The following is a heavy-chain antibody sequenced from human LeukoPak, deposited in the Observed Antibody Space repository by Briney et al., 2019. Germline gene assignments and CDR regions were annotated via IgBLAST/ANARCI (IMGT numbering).Heavy chain of an antibody. Sequence: GGSLRLSCAASGFTFSSYGMHWVRQAPRKGLGWVAVISYDGSNKYYADSVKGRFSISRDNSKSTLYLQMSSLRAEDTAVYYCAKPDYYDSSGYYLRFFDHWGQGTLVTVSS. CDR3: AKPDYYDSSGYYLRFFDH. J-gene: IGHJ4*02. CDR2: ISYDGSNK. CDR1: GFTFSSYG. V-gene: IGHV3-30*18. D-gene: IGHD3-22*01.